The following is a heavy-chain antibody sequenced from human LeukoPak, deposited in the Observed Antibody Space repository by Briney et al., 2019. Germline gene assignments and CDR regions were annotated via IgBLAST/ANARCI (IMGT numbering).Heavy chain of an antibody. CDR3: ARAPPLVTNSYYYYYGMDV. J-gene: IGHJ6*02. D-gene: IGHD2-21*02. CDR2: IISSSTYI. V-gene: IGHV3-21*01. CDR1: GFTFSSYS. Sequence: GGSLRLSCAASGFTFSSYSMNWVRQAPGKGLEWVSSIISSSTYIYYADSVKGRFTISRDNSKNTLYLQMNSLRAEDTAVYYCARAPPLVTNSYYYYYGMDVWGQGTTVTVSS.